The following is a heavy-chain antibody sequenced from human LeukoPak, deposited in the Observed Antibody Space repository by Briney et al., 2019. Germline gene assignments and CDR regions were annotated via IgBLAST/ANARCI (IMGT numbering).Heavy chain of an antibody. CDR2: ISNSGST. CDR3: ARGVRLTSFDY. J-gene: IGHJ4*02. Sequence: PSETLSLTCTVSGGSISSSSYYWGWIRQPPGKGLEWIGSISNSGSTYYNPSLKSRVTMSVDTSKSQFSLNLSSVTAADTAVYYCARGVRLTSFDYWGQGTLVTVSS. D-gene: IGHD1-14*01. V-gene: IGHV4-39*07. CDR1: GGSISSSSYY.